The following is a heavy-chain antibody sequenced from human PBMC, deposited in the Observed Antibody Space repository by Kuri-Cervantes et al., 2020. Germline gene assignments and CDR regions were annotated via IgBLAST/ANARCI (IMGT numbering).Heavy chain of an antibody. CDR2: ISVYNGNT. CDR1: GYIFTNHG. J-gene: IGHJ4*02. V-gene: IGHV1-18*01. Sequence: ASVKVSCKASGYIFTNHGISWVRQAPGQGLEWMGWISVYNGNTNCAQKFQGRVTITTDESTSTAYMELSSLRSEDTAVYYCAIAVAGTSKTTNFDYWGQGTLVTVSS. D-gene: IGHD6-19*01. CDR3: AIAVAGTSKTTNFDY.